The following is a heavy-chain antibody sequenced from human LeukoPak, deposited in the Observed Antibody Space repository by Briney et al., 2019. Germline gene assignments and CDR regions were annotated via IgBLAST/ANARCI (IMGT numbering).Heavy chain of an antibody. CDR3: ARGEWSSSPFDY. V-gene: IGHV3-30*03. J-gene: IGHJ4*02. Sequence: GRSLRLSCAASGFTFSSYGMHWVRQAPGKGLEWVAVISYDGSNKYYADSVKGRFTISRDNAKNSLYLQMNSLRAEDTAVYYCARGEWSSSPFDYWGQGSLVTVSS. CDR1: GFTFSSYG. CDR2: ISYDGSNK. D-gene: IGHD6-6*01.